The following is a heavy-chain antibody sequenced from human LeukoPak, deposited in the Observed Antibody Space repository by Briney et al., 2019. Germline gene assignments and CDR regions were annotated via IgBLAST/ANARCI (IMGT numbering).Heavy chain of an antibody. D-gene: IGHD5-18*01. J-gene: IGHJ3*02. CDR1: GFTFTSSA. V-gene: IGHV1-58*01. Sequence: SVKVSCKASGFTFTSSAVQWVRQARGQRLEWIRWIVVGSGNTNYAQKFQERVTITRDMSTSTAYMELSSLRSEDTAVYYCAAVEVHSYGYGAFDIWGQGTMVTVSS. CDR2: IVVGSGNT. CDR3: AAVEVHSYGYGAFDI.